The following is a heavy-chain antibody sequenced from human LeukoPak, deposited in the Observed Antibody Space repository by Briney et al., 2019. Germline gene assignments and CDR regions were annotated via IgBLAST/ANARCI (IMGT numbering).Heavy chain of an antibody. Sequence: GGSLRLSCAASGFTFSSYEMNWVRQAPGKGLEWVSYISSNGSTIYYADSVKGRFTISRDNAKNSLYLQMNSLRAEDTAVYYCARNPHYDILTGSEFYYFDYWGQGTLVTVSS. J-gene: IGHJ4*02. CDR1: GFTFSSYE. V-gene: IGHV3-48*03. CDR2: ISSNGSTI. D-gene: IGHD3-9*01. CDR3: ARNPHYDILTGSEFYYFDY.